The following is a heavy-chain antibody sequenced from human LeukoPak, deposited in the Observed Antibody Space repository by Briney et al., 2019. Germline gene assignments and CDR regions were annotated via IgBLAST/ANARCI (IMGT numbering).Heavy chain of an antibody. CDR2: IYYSGST. Sequence: PSETLSLTCIVSGGSISTSTYYWGWIRQSPGRGLEWIGSIYYSGSTYYNPSLKSRVTISVDTSKNQFSLKLSSVTAADTAVYYCARVLGYSSSWYYYYGMDVWGQGTTVTVSS. CDR3: ARVLGYSSSWYYYYGMDV. J-gene: IGHJ6*02. D-gene: IGHD6-13*01. V-gene: IGHV4-39*07. CDR1: GGSISTSTYY.